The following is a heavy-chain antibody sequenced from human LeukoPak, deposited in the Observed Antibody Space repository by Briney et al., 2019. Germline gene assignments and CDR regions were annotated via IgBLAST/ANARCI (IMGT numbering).Heavy chain of an antibody. CDR1: GFTVSSNY. CDR2: IYSGGST. Sequence: GGSLRLSCAASGFTVSSNYMSWVRQAPGKGLEWVPVIYSGGSTYYADSVKGRFTISRDNSKNTLYLQMNSLRAEDTAVYYCARALQLAGNAFDIWGRGTMVTVSS. D-gene: IGHD6-19*01. V-gene: IGHV3-66*01. J-gene: IGHJ3*02. CDR3: ARALQLAGNAFDI.